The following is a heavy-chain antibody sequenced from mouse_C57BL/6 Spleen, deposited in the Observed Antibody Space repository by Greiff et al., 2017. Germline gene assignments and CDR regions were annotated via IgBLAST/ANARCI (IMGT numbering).Heavy chain of an antibody. CDR3: ARVEYYYGSSYDYFDY. CDR2: IYPGDGDT. D-gene: IGHD1-1*01. CDR1: GYAFSSSW. V-gene: IGHV1-82*01. J-gene: IGHJ2*01. Sequence: VQLQQSGPELVKPGASVKISCKASGYAFSSSWMNWVKQRPGKGLEWIGRIYPGDGDTNYNGKFKGKATLTADKSSSTAYMQLSSLTSEDSAVYFCARVEYYYGSSYDYFDYWGQGTTLTVSS.